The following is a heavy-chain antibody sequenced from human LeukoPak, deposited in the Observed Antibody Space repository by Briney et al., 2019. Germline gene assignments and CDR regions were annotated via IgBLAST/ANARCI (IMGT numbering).Heavy chain of an antibody. D-gene: IGHD2/OR15-2a*01. V-gene: IGHV3-53*01. Sequence: PGGSLRLSCAASGFTLSSNYMSWVRQAPGEGLEWVSIIYSGGRTYYADSVKGRFPISRDNSKNTLYLQMSSLRAEDTAVYYCASLLTPLLFHYWGQGTLVTVSS. CDR1: GFTLSSNY. J-gene: IGHJ4*02. CDR3: ASLLTPLLFHY. CDR2: IYSGGRT.